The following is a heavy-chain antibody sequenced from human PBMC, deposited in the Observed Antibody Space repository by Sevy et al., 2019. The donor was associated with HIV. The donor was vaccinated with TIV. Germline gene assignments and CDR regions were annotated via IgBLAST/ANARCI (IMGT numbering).Heavy chain of an antibody. Sequence: GGSLRLSCAASGFTFSTDWMTWVRQAPGQELEWVANIKEDGSAKYYVDSVKGRFTISRDNAKNSLYLQVNNLRAEDTAVYYCATDSPGYGGYAHWGQGTLVTVSS. D-gene: IGHD5-12*01. CDR3: ATDSPGYGGYAH. CDR2: IKEDGSAK. J-gene: IGHJ1*01. CDR1: GFTFSTDW. V-gene: IGHV3-7*01.